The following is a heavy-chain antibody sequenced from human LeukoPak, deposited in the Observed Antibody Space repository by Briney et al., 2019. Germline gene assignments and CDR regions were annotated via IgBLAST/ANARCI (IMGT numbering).Heavy chain of an antibody. J-gene: IGHJ6*02. CDR3: AKDSHSAAIQRMDV. CDR2: ISYHGSNR. Sequence: GGSLRLSCAASGFTFSSYGMHWVGQAPGKGLEWVAVISYHGSNRKYSDSVDGRFTISRDNSKDTLYLQMNSLRPEDTAVYYCAKDSHSAAIQRMDVWGQGTTVTVS. D-gene: IGHD2-2*01. CDR1: GFTFSSYG. V-gene: IGHV3-30*18.